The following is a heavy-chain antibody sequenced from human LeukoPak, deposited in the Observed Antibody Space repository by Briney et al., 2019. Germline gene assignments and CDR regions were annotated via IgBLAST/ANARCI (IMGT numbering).Heavy chain of an antibody. V-gene: IGHV3-53*01. J-gene: IGHJ3*02. CDR1: GFSVSSSY. Sequence: PGGSLRLSCAVSGFSVSSSYMTWVRQAPGKGLEWVSITYSDGSTYYAESVKGRFTVSRDNSKNTLYLQMNSLRAEDTALYYCARDFWGAFDIWGQGTMVTVSS. CDR3: ARDFWGAFDI. CDR2: TYSDGST. D-gene: IGHD7-27*01.